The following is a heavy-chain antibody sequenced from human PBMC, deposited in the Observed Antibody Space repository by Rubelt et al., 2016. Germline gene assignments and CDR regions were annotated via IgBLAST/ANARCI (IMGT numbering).Heavy chain of an antibody. CDR3: AKGGRANSDDALYYFDY. CDR1: EFTSSNYA. CDR2: ISIGGGGT. V-gene: IGHV3-23*01. J-gene: IGHJ4*02. D-gene: IGHD1-26*01. Sequence: EVQLLESGGGLVQPGGSLRLSCTVSEFTSSNYAMNWVRQAPGKGLEWVSGISIGGGGTKYADSVKGRFPISRDHSRNTLYLQMNSLRAEDTAVYYCAKGGRANSDDALYYFDYWGQGALVTVSS.